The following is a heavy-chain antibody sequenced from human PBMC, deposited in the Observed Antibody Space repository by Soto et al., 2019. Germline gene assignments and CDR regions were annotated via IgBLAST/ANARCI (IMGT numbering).Heavy chain of an antibody. J-gene: IGHJ4*02. CDR1: GGTFSSYT. V-gene: IGHV1-69*02. D-gene: IGHD5-12*01. Sequence: QVQLVQSGAEVKKPGSSVKVSCKASGGTFSSYTISWVRQAPGQGLEWMGRIIPILGIANYAQKFQGRVTINADKSTSTADMELSSLRSEDTAVYYCARVAGGYDQAYFDYWGQGTLVTVSS. CDR3: ARVAGGYDQAYFDY. CDR2: IIPILGIA.